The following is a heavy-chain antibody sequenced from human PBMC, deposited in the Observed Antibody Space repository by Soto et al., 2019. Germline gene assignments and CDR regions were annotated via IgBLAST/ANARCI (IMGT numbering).Heavy chain of an antibody. J-gene: IGHJ4*02. CDR2: TGPYHGNS. D-gene: IGHD1-1*01. CDR1: GYTFTSYG. V-gene: IGHV1-18*01. Sequence: ASVKVSCKASGYTFTSYGISWVRQAPGQGLEWMGWTGPYHGNSHYAQLLQGRVTMTTDPSTSTAYTELRGLRPDGQAVYYRSRGWKENLGRSFYYWGQGTLVTVSS. CDR3: SRGWKENLGRSFYY.